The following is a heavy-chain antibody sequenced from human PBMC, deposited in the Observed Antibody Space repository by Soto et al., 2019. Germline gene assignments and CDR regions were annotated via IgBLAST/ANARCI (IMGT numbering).Heavy chain of an antibody. D-gene: IGHD2-15*01. J-gene: IGHJ4*02. CDR1: GGSISSYY. Sequence: QVQLQESGPGLVKPSETLSLTCTVSGGSISSYYWSWIRQPPGKGLEWIGYIYYSGSTNYNPSLKSRVTISVDTSTNQFSLKLSSVTAADTAVYYCARHPSWRCSGGSCYSPFDYWGQGTLVTVSS. V-gene: IGHV4-59*08. CDR2: IYYSGST. CDR3: ARHPSWRCSGGSCYSPFDY.